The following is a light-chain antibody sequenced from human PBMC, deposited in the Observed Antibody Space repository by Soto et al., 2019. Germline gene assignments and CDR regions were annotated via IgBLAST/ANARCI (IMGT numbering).Light chain of an antibody. V-gene: IGKV3-20*01. CDR3: QKYNSAPRT. CDR2: GAS. CDR1: QTVTRSY. Sequence: EIVLTQSPGTLSLSPGERATLSCRASQTVTRSYLAWYQQKPGQAPRLLIYGASTRATGIPARFSGSGSGTDFTLTISSLQPEDVATYYCQKYNSAPRTFGQGTKVEIK. J-gene: IGKJ1*01.